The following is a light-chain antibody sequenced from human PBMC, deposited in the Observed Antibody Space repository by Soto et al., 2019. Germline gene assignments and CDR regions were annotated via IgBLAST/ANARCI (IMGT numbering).Light chain of an antibody. CDR1: SSNIGRNP. V-gene: IGLV1-47*02. Sequence: QSVLTQPPSASGTPGQRVTISCSGSSSNIGRNPVYWYQQVPGTAPKLLFYTNDQRPSGVPDRFSGSKSGTSASLSISGLRSEDEADYYCAAWDDSLSGPVFGGGTKVTVL. J-gene: IGLJ3*02. CDR2: TND. CDR3: AAWDDSLSGPV.